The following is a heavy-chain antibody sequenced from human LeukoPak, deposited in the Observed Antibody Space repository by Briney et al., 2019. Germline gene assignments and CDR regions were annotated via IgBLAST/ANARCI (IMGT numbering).Heavy chain of an antibody. CDR2: INHSGST. D-gene: IGHD3-10*01. J-gene: IGHJ4*02. CDR1: GGSFRGYY. Sequence: SETPSLTCAVYGGSFRGYYWSWIRQPPGKGLEWIGEINHSGSTNYNPSLKSRVTISVDTSKNQFSLKLSSVTAADTAVYYCARGRTPLKLMVRGVTYFDYWGQGTLVTVSS. V-gene: IGHV4-34*01. CDR3: ARGRTPLKLMVRGVTYFDY.